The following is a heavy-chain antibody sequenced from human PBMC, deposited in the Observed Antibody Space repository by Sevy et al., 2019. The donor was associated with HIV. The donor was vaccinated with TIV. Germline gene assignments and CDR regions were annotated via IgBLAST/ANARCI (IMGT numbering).Heavy chain of an antibody. D-gene: IGHD3-16*02. J-gene: IGHJ3*02. CDR3: ARDQYYDYVWGSYRQGDAFDI. V-gene: IGHV3-21*01. CDR1: GFTFSSYS. Sequence: GGSLRLSCAASGFTFSSYSMNWVRQAPGKGLEWVSSISSSSSYIYYADSVKGRFTISRDNAKNSLYLQMNGLRAEDTAVYYCARDQYYDYVWGSYRQGDAFDIWGQGTMVTVSS. CDR2: ISSSSSYI.